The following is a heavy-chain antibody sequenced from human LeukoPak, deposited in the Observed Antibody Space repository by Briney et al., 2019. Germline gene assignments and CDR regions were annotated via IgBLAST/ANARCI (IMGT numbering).Heavy chain of an antibody. J-gene: IGHJ2*01. CDR3: AKDGYRDRYDL. CDR1: GFTFSSYS. D-gene: IGHD5-12*01. CDR2: ISSSSSTI. Sequence: GGSLRLSCAASGFTFSSYSMNWVRQAPGKGLEWVSYISSSSSTIYYADSVKGRFTISRDNAKNSLYLQMNSLRAEDTAVYYCAKDGYRDRYDLWGRGTLVTVSS. V-gene: IGHV3-48*01.